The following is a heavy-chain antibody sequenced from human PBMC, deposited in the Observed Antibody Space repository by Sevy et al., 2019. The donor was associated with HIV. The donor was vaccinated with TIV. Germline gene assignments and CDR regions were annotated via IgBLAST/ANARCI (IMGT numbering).Heavy chain of an antibody. V-gene: IGHV3-30*18. J-gene: IGHJ4*02. CDR2: ISYDGSNE. CDR3: AKSYISLIVVVILDY. Sequence: GGSLRLSCAASGFTFSRYAMHWVRQAPGKGLEWVAAISYDGSNEYYADSVKGRFTISRDNSKNTLYLQMNSLRAEDTAGYYCAKSYISLIVVVILDYWGQGTLVTVSS. D-gene: IGHD3-22*01. CDR1: GFTFSRYA.